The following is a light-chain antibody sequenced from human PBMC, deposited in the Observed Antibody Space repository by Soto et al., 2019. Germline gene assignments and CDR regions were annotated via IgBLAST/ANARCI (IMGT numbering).Light chain of an antibody. CDR2: NND. V-gene: IGLV1-47*02. Sequence: QSVLTQPPSVSGTPGQRVTISCSGSSSNIETNLGHWYQHLPGASPRLLIYNNDHRPSGVPDRFSASKSGTSASLAISGLRSEDEADYYCTATDDRLTGPVFGGGTQLTVL. CDR3: TATDDRLTGPV. J-gene: IGLJ2*01. CDR1: SSNIETNL.